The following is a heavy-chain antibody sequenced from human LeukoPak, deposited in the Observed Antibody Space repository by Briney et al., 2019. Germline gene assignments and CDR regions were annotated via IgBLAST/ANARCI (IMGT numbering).Heavy chain of an antibody. D-gene: IGHD6-19*01. V-gene: IGHV3-53*01. Sequence: GGSLRLSCAASGFTFSSYSMNWVRQAPGKGLEWVSTMYAGGNTDSADSVKGRFTISRDNSKNTLYLQMNSLRAEDTAVYYCARESSGWYMRYFDLWGRGTLVTVSS. CDR3: ARESSGWYMRYFDL. J-gene: IGHJ2*01. CDR1: GFTFSSYS. CDR2: MYAGGNT.